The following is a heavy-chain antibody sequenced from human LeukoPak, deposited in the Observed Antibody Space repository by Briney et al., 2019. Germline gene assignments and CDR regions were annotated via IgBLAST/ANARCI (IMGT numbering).Heavy chain of an antibody. CDR2: INSDGTT. V-gene: IGHV3-74*01. CDR1: GLIFSGHW. D-gene: IGHD3-16*01. Sequence: GSLRLSCAASGLIFSGHWMHWVRQAPGKGLVWVSRINSDGTTTYADSVKGRFTISRDNAKNTVYLQMNSLRAEDTAVYYCANGAFRLYYIDVWGKGTTVTVSS. CDR3: ANGAFRLYYIDV. J-gene: IGHJ6*03.